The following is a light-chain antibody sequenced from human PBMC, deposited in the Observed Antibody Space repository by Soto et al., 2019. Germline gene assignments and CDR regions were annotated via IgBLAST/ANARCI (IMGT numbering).Light chain of an antibody. CDR1: SSNIGAGYD. CDR2: GNS. CDR3: QSYDSSPSGPRV. V-gene: IGLV1-40*01. Sequence: QSVLTQPPSVSGAPGQRVTISCTGSSSNIGAGYDVHWYQQLPGTAPKLLIYGNSNRSSGVPDRFSGSKSGTSASLAITGLQAEDEADYYCQSYDSSPSGPRVFGTGTKVTVL. J-gene: IGLJ1*01.